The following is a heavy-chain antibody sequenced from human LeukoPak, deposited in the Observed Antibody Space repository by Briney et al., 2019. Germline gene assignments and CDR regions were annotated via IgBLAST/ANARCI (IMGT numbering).Heavy chain of an antibody. J-gene: IGHJ4*02. CDR3: AKGSIAVVLTVGFDY. V-gene: IGHV3-23*01. CDR2: ISNSGANT. Sequence: GGSLRLSCAASGFTFSNYVMSWVRQAPGKGLEWVSSISNSGANTYYADSVKGRFTISRDNSKNTLFLQMNSLRPEDTAVYHCAKGSIAVVLTVGFDYWGQGTLVTVSS. D-gene: IGHD2-2*01. CDR1: GFTFSNYV.